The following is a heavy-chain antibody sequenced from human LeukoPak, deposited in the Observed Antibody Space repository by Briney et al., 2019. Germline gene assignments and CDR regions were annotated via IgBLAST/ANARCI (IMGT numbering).Heavy chain of an antibody. CDR2: INPNSGGT. Sequence: GASVTVSFTASGYTFTGYYMHWVRQAPGQGLEWMGWINPNSGGTNYAQKFQGRVTMTRDTSISTAYMELSRLRSDDTAVYYCARAGLGYCSGGSCLPLDYWGQGTLVTVSS. D-gene: IGHD2-15*01. J-gene: IGHJ4*02. CDR1: GYTFTGYY. CDR3: ARAGLGYCSGGSCLPLDY. V-gene: IGHV1-2*02.